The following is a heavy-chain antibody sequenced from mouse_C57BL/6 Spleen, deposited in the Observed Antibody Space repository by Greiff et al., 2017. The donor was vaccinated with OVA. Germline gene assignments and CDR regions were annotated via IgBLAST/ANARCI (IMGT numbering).Heavy chain of an antibody. D-gene: IGHD1-1*01. J-gene: IGHJ4*01. V-gene: IGHV1-61*01. Sequence: QVQLKQPGAELVRPGSSVKLSCKASGYTFTSYWMDWVKQRPGQGLEWIGNIYPSDSETHYNPNFKDKATLTVDKSSSTAYMQLSSLTSEDSAVYYCARGGYYYGSSYYAMDYWGQGTSVTVSS. CDR2: IYPSDSET. CDR1: GYTFTSYW. CDR3: ARGGYYYGSSYYAMDY.